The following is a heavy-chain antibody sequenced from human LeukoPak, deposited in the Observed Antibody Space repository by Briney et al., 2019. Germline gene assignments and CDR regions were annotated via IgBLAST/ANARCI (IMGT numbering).Heavy chain of an antibody. CDR3: ARLGYCSSTSCYARY. CDR2: IYPGDSDT. D-gene: IGHD2-2*01. CDR1: GYSFTSYW. J-gene: IGHJ4*02. V-gene: IGHV5-51*01. Sequence: GESLKISCKGAGYSFTSYWIGWVRQMPGKGLEWMGIIYPGDSDTRYSPAFQGQGTISADKSISTAYLQWSSLKASDTATYYCARLGYCSSTSCYARYWGQGTLVTVSS.